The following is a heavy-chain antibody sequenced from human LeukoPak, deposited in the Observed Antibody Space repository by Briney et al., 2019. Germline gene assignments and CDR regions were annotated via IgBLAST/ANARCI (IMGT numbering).Heavy chain of an antibody. J-gene: IGHJ4*02. CDR3: ARVLDGFIVVMPGTIGFDS. Sequence: GGSLRLSCAASGFTFSSYNMNWVRQAPGKGLEWVSYISGRSDTIYYADSVKGRFTVSRDNAKSSLYLQMNSLRAEDTAVYYCARVLDGFIVVMPGTIGFDSWGQGTLVTVSS. V-gene: IGHV3-48*01. D-gene: IGHD2-2*02. CDR1: GFTFSSYN. CDR2: ISGRSDTI.